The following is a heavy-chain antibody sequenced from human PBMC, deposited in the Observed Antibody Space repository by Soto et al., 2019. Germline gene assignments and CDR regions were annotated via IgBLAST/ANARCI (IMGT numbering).Heavy chain of an antibody. D-gene: IGHD6-6*01. Sequence: SETLSLTCTVSGGSISNYYWNWIRQPAGKGLEWIGRIYTSGSTNYNPSLKSRVTMSVDTSTNQFSLKLGSVTAADTAVYYCARDHIAVRPGWFDPWGQGTLVTVSS. CDR1: GGSISNYY. J-gene: IGHJ5*02. CDR2: IYTSGST. V-gene: IGHV4-4*07. CDR3: ARDHIAVRPGWFDP.